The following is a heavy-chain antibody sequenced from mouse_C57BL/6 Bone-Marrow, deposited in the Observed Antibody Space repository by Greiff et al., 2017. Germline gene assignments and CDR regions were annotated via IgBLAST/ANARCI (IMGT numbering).Heavy chain of an antibody. Sequence: EVKLVESGGGLVKPGGSLKLSCAASGFTFSSYAMSWVRQTPEKRLGWVATINDGGSYTYYPDNVKGRFTLSRDNAKNNLYLQMSHLKSEDTAMYYCARLAFDYWGQGTTLTVSS. V-gene: IGHV5-4*03. J-gene: IGHJ2*01. CDR2: INDGGSYT. CDR1: GFTFSSYA. CDR3: ARLAFDY.